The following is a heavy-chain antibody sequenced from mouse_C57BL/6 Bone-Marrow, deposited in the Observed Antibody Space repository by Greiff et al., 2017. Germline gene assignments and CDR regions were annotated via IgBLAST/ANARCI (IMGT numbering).Heavy chain of an antibody. Sequence: VQLQQPGAELVRPGTSVKLSCKASGYTFTSYWMHWVKQRPGQGLEWIGVIDPSDSYTNYNQKFKGKATLTVDKSSSTAYMQLSSLTSEDSAVYYCARGGYYGSRIAYWGQGTLVTVSA. D-gene: IGHD1-1*01. CDR2: IDPSDSYT. J-gene: IGHJ3*01. CDR1: GYTFTSYW. V-gene: IGHV1-59*01. CDR3: ARGGYYGSRIAY.